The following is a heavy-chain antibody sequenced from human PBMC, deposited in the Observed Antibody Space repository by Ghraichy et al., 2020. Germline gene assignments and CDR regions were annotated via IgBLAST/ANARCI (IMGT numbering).Heavy chain of an antibody. V-gene: IGHV3-69-1*02. CDR3: ARDGANDGTRGVLDV. CDR1: GFRFSDYN. J-gene: IGHJ3*01. Sequence: GGSLRLSCVTSGFRFSDYNMNWVRQAPGKGLEWVASIRYNSRIYVADSAKGRFSISRNNAAKSLFLQMNALRTDDTALYYCARDGANDGTRGVLDVWGQGTMVTVS. D-gene: IGHD3-10*01. CDR2: IRYNSRI.